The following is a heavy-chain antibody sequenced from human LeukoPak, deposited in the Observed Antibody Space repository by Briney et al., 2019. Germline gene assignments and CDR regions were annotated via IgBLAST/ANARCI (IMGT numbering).Heavy chain of an antibody. CDR1: GGSFSGYY. J-gene: IGHJ4*02. Sequence: SETLSLTCAVYGGSFSGYYWSWIRQPPGKGLEWIGEINHSGSTNYNPSLKSRVTISVDTSKTLFSLRLSSVTAAHTAVYYCARGQSRWELLRSHYFDYWGQGTLVTVSS. D-gene: IGHD1-26*01. CDR2: INHSGST. V-gene: IGHV4-34*01. CDR3: ARGQSRWELLRSHYFDY.